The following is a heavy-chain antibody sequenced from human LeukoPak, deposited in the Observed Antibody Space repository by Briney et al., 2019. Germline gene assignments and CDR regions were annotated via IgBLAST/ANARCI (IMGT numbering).Heavy chain of an antibody. CDR2: FDPEDGET. CDR3: ATGPPSTTTSPAWDF. D-gene: IGHD1-14*01. V-gene: IGHV1-24*01. Sequence: WASVKVSCKVSGYTLTELSMHWVREAPGKGLEWMGGFDPEDGETIYAQKFQGRVTMTEDTSTDTAYMELSSLRSEDTAVYYCATGPPSTTTSPAWDFWGQGTLVTVSS. J-gene: IGHJ4*02. CDR1: GYTLTELS.